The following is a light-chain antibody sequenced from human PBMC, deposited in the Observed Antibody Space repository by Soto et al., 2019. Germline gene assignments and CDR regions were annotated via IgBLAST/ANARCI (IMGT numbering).Light chain of an antibody. CDR3: AAWDDSLNGVV. J-gene: IGLJ2*01. CDR2: NNN. CDR1: SSNIGSNT. V-gene: IGLV1-44*01. Sequence: QAVVTQPPSASGTPGQRVTISCSGSSSNIGSNTVNWYQQLPGTAPKLLIYNNNQRPSGVPDRFSGSKSGTSASLAISGLRSGDEADYYCAAWDDSLNGVVFGGGTKLTVL.